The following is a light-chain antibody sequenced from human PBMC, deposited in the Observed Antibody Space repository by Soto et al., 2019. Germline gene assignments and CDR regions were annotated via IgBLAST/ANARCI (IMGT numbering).Light chain of an antibody. J-gene: IGKJ2*01. CDR3: QQSFKTPFT. CDR2: STS. CDR1: QDINKY. V-gene: IGKV1-39*01. Sequence: DIQMTQSPPSLAASVGDRVTISCRASQDINKYLNWYQLKEGQAPKLLIYSTSEFQPGVPSRFSGSTSGTQFSLTITGLQPDDSATYFCQQSFKTPFTFGQ.